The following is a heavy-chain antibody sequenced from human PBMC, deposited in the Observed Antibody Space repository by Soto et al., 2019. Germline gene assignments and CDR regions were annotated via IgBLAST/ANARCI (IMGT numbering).Heavy chain of an antibody. V-gene: IGHV1-69*12. J-gene: IGHJ4*02. CDR3: ATLGGYGDYEERTYYFDY. D-gene: IGHD4-17*01. CDR2: IIPIFGTA. CDR1: GGTFSSYA. Sequence: QVQLVQSGAEVKKPGSSVKVSCKASGGTFSSYAISWVRQAPGQGLEWMGGIIPIFGTANYAQKFQGRVTITADESTSTASVELSSLRSEDTAVYYCATLGGYGDYEERTYYFDYWGQGTLVTVSS.